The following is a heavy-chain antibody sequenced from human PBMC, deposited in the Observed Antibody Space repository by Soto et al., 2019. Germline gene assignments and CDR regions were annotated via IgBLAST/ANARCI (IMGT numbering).Heavy chain of an antibody. CDR1: GFTFSSYW. J-gene: IGHJ6*03. CDR2: INSDGSST. V-gene: IGHV3-74*01. CDR3: ARDKTAKYYYYYYYMDV. Sequence: PGGSLRLSCAASGFTFSSYWMHWVRQAPGKGLVWVSRINSDGSSTSYADSVKGRFTISRDNTKNTLYLQMNSLRAEDTAVYYCARDKTAKYYYYYYYMDVWGKGTTVTVSS.